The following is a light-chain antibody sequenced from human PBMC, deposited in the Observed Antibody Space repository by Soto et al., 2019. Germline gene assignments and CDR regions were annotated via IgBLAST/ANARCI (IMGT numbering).Light chain of an antibody. V-gene: IGKV1-39*01. Sequence: DIQMTHSPSSLSASVGDMVTITCRASRNVNNFLNWYQQKPGKAPDLLIYGASRLQIGVPSRFTGSGSETDFTLTISSLQPEDFATYFCQQSFSFPPTFGQGTRLEIK. J-gene: IGKJ5*01. CDR3: QQSFSFPPT. CDR2: GAS. CDR1: RNVNNF.